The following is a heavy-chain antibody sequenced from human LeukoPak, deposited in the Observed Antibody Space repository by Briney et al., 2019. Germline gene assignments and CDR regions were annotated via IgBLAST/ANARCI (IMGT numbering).Heavy chain of an antibody. CDR2: INHSGST. J-gene: IGHJ5*02. CDR1: GGSFSGYY. CDR3: ARGRGCSSTSCSHNWFDP. Sequence: ASETLSLTCAVYGGSFSGYYWSWIRQPPGKGLEWIGEINHSGSTNYNPSLKSRVTISVDTSKNQFSLKLSSATAADTAVYYCARGRGCSSTSCSHNWFDPWGQGTLVTVSS. D-gene: IGHD2-2*01. V-gene: IGHV4-34*01.